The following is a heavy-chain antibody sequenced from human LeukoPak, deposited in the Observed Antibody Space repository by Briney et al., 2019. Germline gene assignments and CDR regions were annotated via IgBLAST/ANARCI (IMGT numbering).Heavy chain of an antibody. Sequence: ASVKVSCKASGYTITNNYMHWVRQAPGQGLEWMGVINPSGIGTSYAQKFQGRITMSRDTSTSTVYMELSSLRSEDTAVYYCAKVGDNWDFDYRGQGTLVSVSS. CDR1: GYTITNNY. V-gene: IGHV1-46*01. CDR3: AKVGDNWDFDY. J-gene: IGHJ4*02. D-gene: IGHD3-16*01. CDR2: INPSGIGT.